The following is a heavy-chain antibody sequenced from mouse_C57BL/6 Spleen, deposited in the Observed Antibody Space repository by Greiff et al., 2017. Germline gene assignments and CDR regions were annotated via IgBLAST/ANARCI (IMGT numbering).Heavy chain of an antibody. Sequence: QVQLKQSGAELVRPGSSVKLSCKASGYTFTSYWMHWVKQRPIQGLEWIGNIDPSDSETHYNQKFKDKATLTVDKSSSTAYMQLSSLTSEDSAVYYCARGYYGSSYAMDYWGQGTSVTVSS. CDR2: IDPSDSET. J-gene: IGHJ4*01. CDR1: GYTFTSYW. V-gene: IGHV1-52*01. D-gene: IGHD1-1*01. CDR3: ARGYYGSSYAMDY.